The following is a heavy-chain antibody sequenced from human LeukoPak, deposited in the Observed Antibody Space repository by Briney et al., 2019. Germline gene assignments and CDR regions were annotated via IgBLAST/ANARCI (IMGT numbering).Heavy chain of an antibody. CDR2: ISYDGSNK. CDR3: ARDSYGYDY. CDR1: AFTFSAYA. D-gene: IGHD1-26*01. Sequence: PGGSLRLSCAASAFTFSAYAMHWVRQAPGKGLEWVAVISYDGSNKYYADSVKGRFTISRDNSNNTLYLQMDSLRAEDTAVFYCARDSYGYDYWGQGTLVTVSS. V-gene: IGHV3-30-3*01. J-gene: IGHJ4*02.